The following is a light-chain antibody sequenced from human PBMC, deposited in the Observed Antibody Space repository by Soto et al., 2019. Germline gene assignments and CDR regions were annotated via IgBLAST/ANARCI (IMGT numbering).Light chain of an antibody. CDR1: QSISSW. Sequence: IEMTQSPATLSASLGDRVTITCRASQSISSWLAWYQQKPGKAPKLLIYGASNLQSGVPSRFIGSGYATDFSLTISSLQPEDFDTYYCQQTYKTSWTFGPGTKVDIK. V-gene: IGKV1-39*01. CDR2: GAS. CDR3: QQTYKTSWT. J-gene: IGKJ3*01.